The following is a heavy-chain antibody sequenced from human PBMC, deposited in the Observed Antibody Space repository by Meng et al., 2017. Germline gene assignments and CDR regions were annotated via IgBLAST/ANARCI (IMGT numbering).Heavy chain of an antibody. Sequence: GSRRLSCTVSGGSTSSSSYYWGWIRQPPGKGREWIGSIYYSGSTYYNPSLKSRVTISVDTSKNQFSLKLGSVTAADTAVYYCARAQDQWQQLVEGLYYCDYWGQGTLVTVSS. D-gene: IGHD6-13*01. J-gene: IGHJ4*02. CDR1: GGSTSSSSYY. CDR2: IYYSGST. CDR3: ARAQDQWQQLVEGLYYCDY. V-gene: IGHV4-39*07.